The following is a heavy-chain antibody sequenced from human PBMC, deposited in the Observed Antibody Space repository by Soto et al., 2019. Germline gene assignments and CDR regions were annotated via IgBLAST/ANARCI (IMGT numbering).Heavy chain of an antibody. CDR3: AREKVGDFWSGYWNYYYYYMDV. J-gene: IGHJ6*03. CDR1: GLTFSSYW. Sequence: PGGSLRLSCSASGLTFSSYWMHWVRQDPGKGLVWVSRINSDGSSTSYADSVKGRFTISRDNAKNTLYLQMNSLRAEDTAVYYCAREKVGDFWSGYWNYYYYYMDVWGKGTTVTVSS. D-gene: IGHD3-3*01. V-gene: IGHV3-74*01. CDR2: INSDGSST.